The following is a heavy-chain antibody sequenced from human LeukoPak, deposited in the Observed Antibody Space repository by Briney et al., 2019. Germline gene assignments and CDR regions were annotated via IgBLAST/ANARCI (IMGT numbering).Heavy chain of an antibody. D-gene: IGHD6-25*01. CDR3: ARHPASRSLSAAPGAFDI. J-gene: IGHJ3*02. CDR1: GGSISSYY. Sequence: SETLSLTCTVSGGSISSYYWSWIRQPPGKGLEWIGYIYYSGSTNYNPSLKSRVTISVDTSKNQFSLKLTSVTAADTAVYYCARHPASRSLSAAPGAFDIWGQGTMVTVSS. V-gene: IGHV4-59*08. CDR2: IYYSGST.